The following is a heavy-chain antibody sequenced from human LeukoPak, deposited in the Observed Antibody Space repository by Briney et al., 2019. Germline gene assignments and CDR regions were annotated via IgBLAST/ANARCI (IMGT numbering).Heavy chain of an antibody. J-gene: IGHJ4*02. CDR2: ISGSGAAT. CDR3: AKRRYFGSGTYRNYFDY. Sequence: GGSLRLSCAASGFTFSSYAMSWVRQAPGKGLEWVSTISGSGAATYFADSVKGRFTISRGNSKNTVYLQMNSLRAEDTAVYYCAKRRYFGSGTYRNYFDYWGQGTLVTVSS. CDR1: GFTFSSYA. D-gene: IGHD3-10*01. V-gene: IGHV3-23*01.